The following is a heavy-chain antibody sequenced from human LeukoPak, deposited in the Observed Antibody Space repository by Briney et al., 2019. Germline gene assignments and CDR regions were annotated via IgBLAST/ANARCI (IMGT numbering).Heavy chain of an antibody. CDR2: IWYDGNTK. CDR1: GFTLSAHS. J-gene: IGHJ4*02. V-gene: IGHV3-33*01. CDR3: ARDEVITFRLFDH. D-gene: IGHD1-14*01. Sequence: GGSLRLSCAASGFTLSAHSMHWVRQAPGKGLEWLAVIWYDGNTKYYSDSVKGRFTISRDSSKNTLYLEMNSLRAEDTAVYYCARDEVITFRLFDHWGQGTLVTVSS.